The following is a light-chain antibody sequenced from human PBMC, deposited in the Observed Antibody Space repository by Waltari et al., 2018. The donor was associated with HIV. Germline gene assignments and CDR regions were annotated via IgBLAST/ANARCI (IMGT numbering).Light chain of an antibody. Sequence: SYALTQPPSVSVAPGQTARITCEGNNIGSQSVHWYQQRPGQAPALVVHDDSDRPSGIPERFSGSNSGNTATLTISRVEAGDEADYYCQVWHSNSDHVVFGGGTKLTVL. CDR2: DDS. J-gene: IGLJ2*01. CDR3: QVWHSNSDHVV. CDR1: NIGSQS. V-gene: IGLV3-21*02.